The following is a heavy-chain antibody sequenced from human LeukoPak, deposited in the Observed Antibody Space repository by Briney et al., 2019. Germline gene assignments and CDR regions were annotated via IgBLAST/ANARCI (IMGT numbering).Heavy chain of an antibody. CDR2: TKPDGSAE. Sequence: PGGSLRLSCAASGFTFRNYWMGWVRQAPGKGLEWVANTKPDGSAEYYADSVRGRFTTSRDNANNLLYLQMNRLRAEDTAVYYCARSGMDVWGQGTTVTVSS. CDR3: ARSGMDV. V-gene: IGHV3-7*01. CDR1: GFTFRNYW. J-gene: IGHJ6*02.